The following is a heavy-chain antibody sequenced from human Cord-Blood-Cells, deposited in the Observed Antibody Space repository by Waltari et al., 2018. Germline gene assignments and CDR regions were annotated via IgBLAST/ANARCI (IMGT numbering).Heavy chain of an antibody. J-gene: IGHJ4*02. V-gene: IGHV4-59*01. D-gene: IGHD6-19*01. CDR1: GGSIRSYY. Sequence: QVQLQESGPGLVKPSETLSLTCTVSGGSIRSYYWSWLRQPPGKGLEWIGYIYYSGSTNYNPSLKSRVTISVDTSKNQFSLKLSSVTAADTAVYYCAREIGLGSGWFDYWGQGTLVTVSS. CDR2: IYYSGST. CDR3: AREIGLGSGWFDY.